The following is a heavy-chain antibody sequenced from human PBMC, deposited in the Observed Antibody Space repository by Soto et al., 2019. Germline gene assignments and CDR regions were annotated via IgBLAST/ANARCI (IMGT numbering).Heavy chain of an antibody. CDR2: ISGSGGSI. J-gene: IGHJ5*02. D-gene: IGHD4-17*01. CDR3: AKDFQSTVTKVRFDP. Sequence: GGFLRLSCAAAGFTFSSYAMSWVCQAPGKGLEWVSAISGSGGSIYYADSVKGRFTISRDNSKNTLYMQMNSLRAEDTAVYYCAKDFQSTVTKVRFDPWRQGSLVTVSS. V-gene: IGHV3-23*01. CDR1: GFTFSSYA.